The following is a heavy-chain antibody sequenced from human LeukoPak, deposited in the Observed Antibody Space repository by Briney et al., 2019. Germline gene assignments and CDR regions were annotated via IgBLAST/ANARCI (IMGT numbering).Heavy chain of an antibody. J-gene: IGHJ4*02. CDR3: ARPRAWRGLGYFDY. CDR1: GFTFSSYA. CDR2: INDNGDGT. Sequence: GGSLRHSCATSGFTFSSYAMSWVRQAPGKGLKWVSTINDNGDGTYYADSVKGRFTISRDNSYNTVSLQMNSLRAEDTAVYYCARPRAWRGLGYFDYWGQGTLVTVSS. D-gene: IGHD3-16*01. V-gene: IGHV3-23*01.